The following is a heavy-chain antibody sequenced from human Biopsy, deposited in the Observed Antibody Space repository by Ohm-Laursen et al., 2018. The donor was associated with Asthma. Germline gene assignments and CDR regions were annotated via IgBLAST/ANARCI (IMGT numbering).Heavy chain of an antibody. CDR3: ARWGSFGFDY. CDR2: IYYSGST. D-gene: IGHD7-27*01. CDR1: GGSISSGGYY. Sequence: SQTLSLTCPVSGGSISSGGYYWSWIRQHPGKGLEWIGYIYYSGSTYYNPSLKSRVTISVDTSKNQFSLNLSSVTAADTAVYYCARWGSFGFDYSGQGTLVTVSS. V-gene: IGHV4-31*03. J-gene: IGHJ4*02.